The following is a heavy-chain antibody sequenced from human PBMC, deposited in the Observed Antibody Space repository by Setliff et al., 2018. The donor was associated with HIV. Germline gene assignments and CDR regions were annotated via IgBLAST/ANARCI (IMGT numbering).Heavy chain of an antibody. CDR2: INPSGST. Sequence: SETLSLTCAVYGGSFSGYYWTWIRQSPVKGLEWIGEINPSGSTNYNPSLKSRVTITVDTSKNQLSLKLSSVTAADTAVYFCARFTKDTRLPAAADSWGQGALVTVSS. CDR3: ARFTKDTRLPAAADS. J-gene: IGHJ4*02. D-gene: IGHD2-2*01. CDR1: GGSFSGYY. V-gene: IGHV4-34*01.